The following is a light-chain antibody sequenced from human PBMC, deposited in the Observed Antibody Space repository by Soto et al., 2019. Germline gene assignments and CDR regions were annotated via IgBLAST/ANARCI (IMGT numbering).Light chain of an antibody. CDR2: DAY. Sequence: EIVLTQSPATLSLSPGERVTLSCRASQSVGSDLAWYQQKPGQAPRLLIYDAYNRATGIPARFSGSGSGTDFTLTISTLEPEDFAVYYCQQRSDWPHTFGQGTKLEIK. V-gene: IGKV3-11*01. CDR3: QQRSDWPHT. CDR1: QSVGSD. J-gene: IGKJ2*01.